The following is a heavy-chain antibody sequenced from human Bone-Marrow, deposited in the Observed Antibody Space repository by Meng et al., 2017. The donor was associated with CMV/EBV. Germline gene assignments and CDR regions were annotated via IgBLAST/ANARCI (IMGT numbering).Heavy chain of an antibody. J-gene: IGHJ4*02. Sequence: GGSLRLSCAASGFTFSTYWMTWVRQAPGKGLEWVGNINKDGSEKNYVDSVKGRFTISRDNAKNSLYLQMNSLRVEDTAVYYCARDCRREQLFDYWGQGHLVTVSS. D-gene: IGHD1/OR15-1a*01. CDR1: GFTFSTYW. CDR2: INKDGSEK. CDR3: ARDCRREQLFDY. V-gene: IGHV3-7*01.